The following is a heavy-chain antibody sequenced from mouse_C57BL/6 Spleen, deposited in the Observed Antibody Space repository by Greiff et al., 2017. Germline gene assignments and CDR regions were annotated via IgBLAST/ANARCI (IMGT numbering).Heavy chain of an antibody. CDR2: INPNNGGT. CDR1: GYTFTDYY. J-gene: IGHJ3*01. D-gene: IGHD2-5*01. CDR3: ARGPHYSNPCFAY. V-gene: IGHV1-26*01. Sequence: EVQLQQSGPELVKPGASVKISCTASGYTFTDYYMNWVKQSHGKSLEWIGDINPNNGGTSYNQKFKGKATLTVDKSSSTAYMELRSLTSEDSAVYYCARGPHYSNPCFAYWGQGTLVTGSA.